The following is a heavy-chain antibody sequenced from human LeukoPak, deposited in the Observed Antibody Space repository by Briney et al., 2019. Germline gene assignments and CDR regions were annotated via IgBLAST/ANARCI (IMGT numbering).Heavy chain of an antibody. J-gene: IGHJ5*02. CDR3: ATMKKYVAHGDSNWFDP. CDR1: GGSINSGDYY. Sequence: SETLSLTCTVSGGSINSGDYYWSWIRQTPGKGLEWIGYIYYSGSTYYNPSLKSRVTITIETSKNQFSLKLASVTAADTAVYYCATMKKYVAHGDSNWFDPWGQGTLVTVSS. D-gene: IGHD3-10*01. CDR2: IYYSGST. V-gene: IGHV4-30-4*01.